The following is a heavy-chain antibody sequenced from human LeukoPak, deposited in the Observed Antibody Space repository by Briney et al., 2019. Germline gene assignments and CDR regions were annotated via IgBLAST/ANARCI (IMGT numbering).Heavy chain of an antibody. D-gene: IGHD3-3*01. CDR1: GYSFTGYY. CDR2: INPNSGGT. J-gene: IGHJ5*02. Sequence: ASVKVSCKASGYSFTGYYMHCVRQAPGQGLEWMGWINPNSGGTNYAQKFQGRVTMTRDTSISTAYMELSRLRSDDTAVYYCACGYYDFWNRAWFDPWGQGTLVTVSS. CDR3: ACGYYDFWNRAWFDP. V-gene: IGHV1-2*02.